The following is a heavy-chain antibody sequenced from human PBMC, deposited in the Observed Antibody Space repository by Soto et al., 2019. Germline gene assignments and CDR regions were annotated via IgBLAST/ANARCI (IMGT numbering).Heavy chain of an antibody. Sequence: ASVKVSCKASGYTFTSYGISWVRQAPGQGLQWMGWISAYNGNTNYSQKFQGRVTITRDTSASTAYMELSSLRSEDTAVYYCARSIVVVTALDYWGQGTLVTVAS. CDR3: ARSIVVVTALDY. V-gene: IGHV1-18*01. D-gene: IGHD2-21*02. CDR1: GYTFTSYG. J-gene: IGHJ4*02. CDR2: ISAYNGNT.